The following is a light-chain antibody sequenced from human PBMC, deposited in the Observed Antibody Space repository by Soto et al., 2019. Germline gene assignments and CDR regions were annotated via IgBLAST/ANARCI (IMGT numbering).Light chain of an antibody. J-gene: IGKJ2*01. CDR2: SAS. Sequence: DIQMTQSPTSLSASVGDSVTISCRASQTISSYLNWYQQQPGKAPKLLIYSASTLQTGVPSRFSGSGFRTDYTLTISSLQPADFATYYCQQTFKTPHTFGQGTKVDIK. CDR3: QQTFKTPHT. V-gene: IGKV1-39*01. CDR1: QTISSY.